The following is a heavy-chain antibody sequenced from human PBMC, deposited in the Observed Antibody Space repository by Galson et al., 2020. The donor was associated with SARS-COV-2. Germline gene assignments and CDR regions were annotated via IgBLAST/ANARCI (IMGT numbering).Heavy chain of an antibody. J-gene: IGHJ4*02. Sequence: GGSLRLSCAASGFTFSSSAMHWVRQAPGKGLEWVAIISYDGTTIYKSDSVKGRFTISRDISKNILYLQMNRLRPEDTAVYYCARETDDDSSSWYDYWGQGTLVTVSP. D-gene: IGHD3-22*01. V-gene: IGHV3-30*04. CDR3: ARETDDDSSSWYDY. CDR1: GFTFSSSA. CDR2: ISYDGTTI.